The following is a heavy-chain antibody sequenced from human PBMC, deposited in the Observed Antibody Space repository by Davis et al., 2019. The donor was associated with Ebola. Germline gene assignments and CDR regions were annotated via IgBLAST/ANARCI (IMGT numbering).Heavy chain of an antibody. Sequence: PSETLSLTCTVSGGSISSGGYYWSWIRQHPGKGLEWIGYIYYSGSTYYNPSLKSRVTISVDTSKNQFSLKLSSVTAADTAVYYCARGQASVVTQGSGAFDIWGQGTMVTVSS. J-gene: IGHJ3*02. V-gene: IGHV4-31*03. CDR2: IYYSGST. D-gene: IGHD4-23*01. CDR3: ARGQASVVTQGSGAFDI. CDR1: GGSISSGGYY.